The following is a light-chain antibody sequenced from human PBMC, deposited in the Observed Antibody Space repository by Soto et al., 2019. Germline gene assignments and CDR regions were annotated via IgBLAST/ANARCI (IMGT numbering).Light chain of an antibody. CDR3: QRFNRWPLS. CDR1: QSVGST. CDR2: DTS. V-gene: IGKV3-15*01. Sequence: TQSPAALSVSPGERVTLSCWASQSVGSTLNWYQQRPGQAPRLLIYDTSIRATGIPARFSGSGSGTEFTLTIASLQSEDFGVYYCQRFNRWPLSFGGGTKVDIK. J-gene: IGKJ4*01.